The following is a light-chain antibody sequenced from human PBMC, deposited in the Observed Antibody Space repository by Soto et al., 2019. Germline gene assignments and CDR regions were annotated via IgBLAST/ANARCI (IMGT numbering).Light chain of an antibody. J-gene: IGLJ1*01. CDR1: TSNIGAGYD. V-gene: IGLV1-40*01. CDR2: GNS. CDR3: QSYDSSLSGLV. Sequence: QSVLTQSPSVSGAPGQRVTISCTGITSNIGAGYDVNWYQQLPGTAPKLLIYGNSNRPSGVPDRFSGSKSGTSASLAITGLQAEDEADYYCQSYDSSLSGLVFGTGTKLTVL.